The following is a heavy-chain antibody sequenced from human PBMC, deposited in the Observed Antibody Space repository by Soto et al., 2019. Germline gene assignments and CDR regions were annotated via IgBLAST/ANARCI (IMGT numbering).Heavy chain of an antibody. CDR1: GGTFSSYA. J-gene: IGHJ4*02. CDR3: ARASVSGRRFDY. CDR2: IIPIFGTA. Sequence: ASGGTFSSYAISWVRQAPGQGLEWMGGIIPIFGTANYAQKFQGRVTITADESTSTAYMELSSLTSEDTAVYYCARASVSGRRFDYWGEGTLVTVSS. V-gene: IGHV1-69*01.